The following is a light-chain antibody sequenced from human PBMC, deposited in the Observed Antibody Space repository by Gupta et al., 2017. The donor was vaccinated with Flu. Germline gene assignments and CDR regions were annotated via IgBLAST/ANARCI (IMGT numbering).Light chain of an antibody. CDR1: QSLNSN. CDR3: QQYNDWPLT. CDR2: GAS. Sequence: GERDTLACRASQSLNSNLAWYQQKPGQAPRLLIYGASTRATGIPARFSGSGSGTEFTLTISSLQSEDFAVYYCQQYNDWPLTFGQGTKLEIK. V-gene: IGKV3-15*01. J-gene: IGKJ2*01.